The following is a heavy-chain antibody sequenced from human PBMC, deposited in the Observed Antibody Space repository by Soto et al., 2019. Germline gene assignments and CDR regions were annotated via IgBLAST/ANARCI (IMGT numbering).Heavy chain of an antibody. D-gene: IGHD1-26*01. V-gene: IGHV4-28*01. CDR3: ARREIQGPIDY. CDR1: GYSISSSNW. Sequence: SETLSLTSAVSGYSISSSNWRGWIRQPPGKGLEWIGYIYYSGTTYYNPSLKSRVTMSVDTSKNQFSLKLTSVTAVDTAVYYCARREIQGPIDYWGQGTLVTVSS. CDR2: IYYSGTT. J-gene: IGHJ4*02.